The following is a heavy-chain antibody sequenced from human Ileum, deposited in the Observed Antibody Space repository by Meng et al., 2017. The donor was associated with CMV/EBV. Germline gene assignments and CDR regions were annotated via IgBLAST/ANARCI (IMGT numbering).Heavy chain of an antibody. D-gene: IGHD6-25*01. Sequence: GGSLRLSCAASGFTFSSYAMHWVRQAPGKGLEWVAVISYDGSNKYYADSVKGRFTIPRDNSKNTLYLQMNSLRAEDTAVYYCARDSISGSFDYWGQGTLVTVSS. CDR1: GFTFSSYA. J-gene: IGHJ4*02. CDR2: ISYDGSNK. V-gene: IGHV3-30*04. CDR3: ARDSISGSFDY.